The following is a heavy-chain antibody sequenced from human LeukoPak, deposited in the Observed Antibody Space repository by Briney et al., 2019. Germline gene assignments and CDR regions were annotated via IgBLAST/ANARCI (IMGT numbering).Heavy chain of an antibody. CDR1: GYTFTSYY. CDR3: ARDLSGSNYYASGSYAD. CDR2: INPSGGST. Sequence: AASVKVSCKASGYTFTSYYMHWVRQAPGQGLEWMGIINPSGGSTSYAQKFQGRATMTRDTSTSTVYMELTSLRSEDTAVYYCARDLSGSNYYASGSYADWGQGTLVTVSS. D-gene: IGHD3-10*01. J-gene: IGHJ4*02. V-gene: IGHV1-46*01.